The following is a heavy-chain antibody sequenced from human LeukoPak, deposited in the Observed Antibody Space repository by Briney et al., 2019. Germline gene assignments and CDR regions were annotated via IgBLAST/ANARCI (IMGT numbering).Heavy chain of an antibody. D-gene: IGHD2-2*02. Sequence: GGSLRLSCAASGFTFRTYAMSWVRQAPGKGLEWVSSISDSGGSTYYADSVKGRFTISRDNSKNTLYLQTSSLGAEDTAVYYCARGRRSSCYSGVDSWGQGTLVTVSS. CDR3: ARGRRSSCYSGVDS. V-gene: IGHV3-23*01. CDR2: ISDSGGST. CDR1: GFTFRTYA. J-gene: IGHJ4*02.